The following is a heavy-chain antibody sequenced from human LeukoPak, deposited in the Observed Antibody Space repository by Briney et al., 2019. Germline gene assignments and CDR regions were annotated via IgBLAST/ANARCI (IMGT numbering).Heavy chain of an antibody. V-gene: IGHV4-59*02. J-gene: IGHJ6*02. CDR1: GGSVSSYH. Sequence: PSETLSLTCTFSGGSVSSYHWTWIRQPPGKGLEWIGYIYYGGSTNYNPSLKSRVTISVDTSKNQISLKLSSVTAADTAVYYCAREYAKPGYYYYGMDVWGQGTTVTVSS. CDR3: AREYAKPGYYYYGMDV. D-gene: IGHD2-8*01. CDR2: IYYGGST.